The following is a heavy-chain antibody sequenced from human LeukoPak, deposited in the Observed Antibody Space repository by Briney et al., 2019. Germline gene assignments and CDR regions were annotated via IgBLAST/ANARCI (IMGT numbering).Heavy chain of an antibody. V-gene: IGHV1-8*01. CDR1: GYTFTSCD. CDR3: ARDMRGAAAADDAFDI. D-gene: IGHD6-13*01. CDR2: MNPNSGAT. J-gene: IGHJ3*02. Sequence: ASVKVSCKASGYTFTSCDINWVRQAAGQGLEGMGWMNPNSGATGYAQNFQGRVTITRDTSISTAYMELSSLTSEDTAVYYCARDMRGAAAADDAFDIWGQGTMVTVSS.